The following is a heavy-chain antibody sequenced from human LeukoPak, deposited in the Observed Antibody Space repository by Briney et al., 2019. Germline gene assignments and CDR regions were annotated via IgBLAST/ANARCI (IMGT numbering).Heavy chain of an antibody. CDR3: ARLSGLFDY. D-gene: IGHD3-10*01. CDR1: GGSISISSYY. V-gene: IGHV4-61*05. J-gene: IGHJ4*02. CDR2: VFYSGKT. Sequence: SETLSLTCTVSGGSISISSYYWSWIRQSPGKGLEWIGYVFYSGKTDYSPSLRSRVSMSVDTSKNQFSLKLSSVTAADTAVYYCARLSGLFDYWGQGTLVTVSS.